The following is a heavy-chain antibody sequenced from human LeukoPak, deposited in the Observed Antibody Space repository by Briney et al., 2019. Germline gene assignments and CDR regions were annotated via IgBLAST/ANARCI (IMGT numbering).Heavy chain of an antibody. CDR3: ARHRIVAAVGAFDC. D-gene: IGHD6-13*01. CDR2: IHYSGST. V-gene: IGHV4-59*08. Sequence: PSETLSLTCTVSGGSISGYYWSWIRQPPGKRLEWIGFIHYSGSTSYNPSLKSRVTMSVDTSKNQFSLKLNSVTAADTAVYYCARHRIVAAVGAFDCWGQGTLVTVSS. J-gene: IGHJ4*02. CDR1: GGSISGYY.